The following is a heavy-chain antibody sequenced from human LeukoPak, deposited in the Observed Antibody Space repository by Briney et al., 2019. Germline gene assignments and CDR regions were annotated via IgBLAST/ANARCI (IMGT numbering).Heavy chain of an antibody. CDR2: LSWNRGSM. J-gene: IGHJ6*03. V-gene: IGHV3-9*01. CDR1: GFPFDGYA. CDR3: ARGGSDYYYYFMDA. Sequence: GGSLRLSCAASGFPFDGYAMHWVRQSPGKGLEWVSGLSWNRGSMGYADSVRGRFTISRDNAKNSLYLQMNSLRLEDTALYYCARGGSDYYYYFMDAWGKGTTVTVSS.